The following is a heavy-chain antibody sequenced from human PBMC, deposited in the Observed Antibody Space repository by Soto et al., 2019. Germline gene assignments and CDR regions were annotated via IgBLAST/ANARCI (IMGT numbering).Heavy chain of an antibody. CDR2: ISGSGGST. J-gene: IGHJ5*02. Sequence: PGGSLRLSCAASGFTFSSYAMSWVRQAPGKGLEWVSAISGSGGSTYYTDSVKGRFTISRDNSKNTLYLQMNSLRAEDTAVYYCAKDVTHFHRGPFDPWGQGTLVTVSS. V-gene: IGHV3-23*01. D-gene: IGHD5-18*01. CDR1: GFTFSSYA. CDR3: AKDVTHFHRGPFDP.